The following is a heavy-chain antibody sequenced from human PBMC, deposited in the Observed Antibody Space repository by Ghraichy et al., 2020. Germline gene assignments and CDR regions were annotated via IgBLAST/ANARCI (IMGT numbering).Heavy chain of an antibody. J-gene: IGHJ4*02. CDR2: ISGSGGST. CDR1: GFTFSSYA. Sequence: GGSLRLSCAASGFTFSSYAMSWVRQAPGKGLEWVSAISGSGGSTYYADSVKGRFTISRDNSKNTLYLQMNSLRAEDTAVYYCAKGADSYGFAGRDFDYWGQGTLVTVSA. CDR3: AKGADSYGFAGRDFDY. D-gene: IGHD5-18*01. V-gene: IGHV3-23*01.